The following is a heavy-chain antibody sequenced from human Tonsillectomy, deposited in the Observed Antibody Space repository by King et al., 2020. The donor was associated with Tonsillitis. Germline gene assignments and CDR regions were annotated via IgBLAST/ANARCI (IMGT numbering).Heavy chain of an antibody. CDR3: ARVGSGSPHFDY. D-gene: IGHD6-19*01. CDR2: IHYSGST. CDR1: GGSISSYY. J-gene: IGHJ4*02. Sequence: VQLQESGPGLVKPSETLSLTCTVSGGSISSYYWSWIRPPPGKGLEWIGYIHYSGSTSNNPSLKSRVTISIDTSKNHFSLKLSSVTAADTAVYYCARVGSGSPHFDYWGQGTLVTVSS. V-gene: IGHV4-59*01.